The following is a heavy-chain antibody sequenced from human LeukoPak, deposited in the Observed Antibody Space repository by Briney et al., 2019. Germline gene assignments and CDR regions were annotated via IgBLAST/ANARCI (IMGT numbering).Heavy chain of an antibody. V-gene: IGHV3-7*03. J-gene: IGHJ4*02. CDR3: ATDCRNTLCLGY. Sequence: PGGSLRLSCGASGLTFSTYGVHWVRQATGKGVEWVANRKQDGSENNYVACVKGRFTVTRDNPKNSLYLEMNNLRAEDRAIYHCATDCRNTLCLGYWGGGTLVTVSS. CDR2: RKQDGSEN. CDR1: GLTFSTYG. D-gene: IGHD3-16*02.